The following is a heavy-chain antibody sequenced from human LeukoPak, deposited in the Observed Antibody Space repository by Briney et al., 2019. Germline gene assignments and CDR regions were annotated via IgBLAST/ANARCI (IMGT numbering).Heavy chain of an antibody. V-gene: IGHV3-30*18. CDR2: ISYDGSNK. D-gene: IGHD2-21*02. J-gene: IGHJ4*02. CDR1: GFTFSSYG. Sequence: GGSLRLSCAASGFTFSSYGMHWVRQAPGKGLEWVAVISYDGSNKYYADSVKGRFTISRDNSKNTLYLQMNSLRAEDTAVYYCAKGIRGGGLILSYFDYWGQGTLVTVSS. CDR3: AKGIRGGGLILSYFDY.